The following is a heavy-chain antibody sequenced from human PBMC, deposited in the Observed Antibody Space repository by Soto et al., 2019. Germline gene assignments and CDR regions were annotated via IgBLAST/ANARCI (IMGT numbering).Heavy chain of an antibody. J-gene: IGHJ4*02. V-gene: IGHV1-69*01. CDR1: GGTFSSYA. Sequence: PSVKVSCRASGGTFSSYAISWVRQAPGQGLEWMGGIIPIFGTANYAQKFQGRVTITADESTSTAYMELSSLRSEDTAVYYCARRGPPYDSSGYYFDYWGQGTLVTVSS. CDR3: ARRGPPYDSSGYYFDY. CDR2: IIPIFGTA. D-gene: IGHD3-22*01.